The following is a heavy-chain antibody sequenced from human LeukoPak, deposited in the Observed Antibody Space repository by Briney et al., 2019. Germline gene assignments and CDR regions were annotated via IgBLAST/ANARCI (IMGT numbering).Heavy chain of an antibody. D-gene: IGHD3-22*01. CDR3: AKGENYYDSSGYSHY. CDR1: GFTFSSYA. CDR2: ISGSGGST. V-gene: IGHV3-23*01. Sequence: SGGSLRLSCAASGFTFSSYAMSWVRQARGKGLEWVSAISGSGGSTYYADSVKGRFTISRDNSKNTLYLQMNSLRAEDTAVYYCAKGENYYDSSGYSHYWGQGTLVTVSS. J-gene: IGHJ4*02.